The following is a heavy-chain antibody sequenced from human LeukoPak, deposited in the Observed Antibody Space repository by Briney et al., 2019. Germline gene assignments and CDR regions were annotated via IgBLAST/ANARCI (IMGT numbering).Heavy chain of an antibody. CDR2: LYDDGST. V-gene: IGHV3-53*01. D-gene: IGHD1-26*01. Sequence: GGSLRLSCAASGFTVSSNYMSCVRQAPGKGLEWVSVLYDDGSTYYADSVKGRFTISRDNSKNTLYLQMNSLRAEDTAVYYCARGDRGYFDYWGQGTLVTVSS. CDR1: GFTVSSNY. J-gene: IGHJ4*02. CDR3: ARGDRGYFDY.